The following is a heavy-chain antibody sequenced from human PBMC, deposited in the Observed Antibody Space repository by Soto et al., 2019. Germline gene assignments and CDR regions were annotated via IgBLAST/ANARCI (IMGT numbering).Heavy chain of an antibody. V-gene: IGHV4-4*02. CDR3: ARDLSGGTYRSGSYYNYFDY. CDR2: IYHSGST. D-gene: IGHD3-10*01. CDR1: GGSISSSNW. J-gene: IGHJ4*02. Sequence: PSETLSLTSAVSGGSISSSNWWSWVRQPPGKGLEWIGEIYHSGSTNYNPSLKSRVTISVDKSKNQFSLKLSSVTAADTAVYYCARDLSGGTYRSGSYYNYFDYWGQGTLVTVSP.